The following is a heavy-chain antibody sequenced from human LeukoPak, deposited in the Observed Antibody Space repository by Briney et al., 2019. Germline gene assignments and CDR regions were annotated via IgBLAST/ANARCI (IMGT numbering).Heavy chain of an antibody. D-gene: IGHD2/OR15-2a*01. J-gene: IGHJ3*02. V-gene: IGHV3-74*01. Sequence: PGGSLRLSCAASGFTFSNYWMHWVRQAPGKGLVWVSRINSDGSSTRYADSVKGRFTISRDNAKNTLYLQMNSLKTEDTAVYYCITTTFNDAFDIWGQGTMVTVSS. CDR1: GFTFSNYW. CDR3: ITTTFNDAFDI. CDR2: INSDGSST.